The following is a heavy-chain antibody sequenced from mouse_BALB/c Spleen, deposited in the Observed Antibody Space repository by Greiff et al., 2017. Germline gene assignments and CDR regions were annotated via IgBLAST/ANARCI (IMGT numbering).Heavy chain of an antibody. V-gene: IGHV1-14*01. CDR2: INPYNDGT. CDR3: ARGGWDGSWFAY. CDR1: GYTFTSYV. D-gene: IGHD4-1*01. J-gene: IGHJ3*01. Sequence: EVKVVESGPELVKPGASVKMSCKASGYTFTSYVMHWVKQKPGQGLEWIGYINPYNDGTKYNEKFKGKATLTSDKSSSTAYMELSSLTSEDSAVYYCARGGWDGSWFAYWGQGTLVTVSA.